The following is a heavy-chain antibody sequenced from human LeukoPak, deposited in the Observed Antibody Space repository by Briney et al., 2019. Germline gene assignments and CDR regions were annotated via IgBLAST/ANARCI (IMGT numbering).Heavy chain of an antibody. CDR3: ARESWSDSVAFDI. CDR1: GFNFSSYA. CDR2: ISYGGIDK. V-gene: IGHV3-30*04. Sequence: GTSLRLSCAASGFNFSSYAMHWVRQAPCEGLEWVGLISYGGIDKSYADSVKGRFTISRDSSKRTLYLQMNSLRAEDTAMYYCARESWSDSVAFDIWGLGTMVIVSS. D-gene: IGHD3-3*01. J-gene: IGHJ3*02.